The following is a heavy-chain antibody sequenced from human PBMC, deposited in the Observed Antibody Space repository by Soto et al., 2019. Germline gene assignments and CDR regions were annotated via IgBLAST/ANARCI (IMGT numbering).Heavy chain of an antibody. CDR3: ARAPSYGAFDI. V-gene: IGHV1-46*03. Sequence: QVQLVQSGAEAKKPGASVKVSCKASRYTFTSYYIHWVRQAPGQGLEWMGIINPSGGSTTYAQKFQGRVTRTRDTSTSTVYMELSSLRSEDTAVYYCARAPSYGAFDIWCQGTMVTVSS. CDR2: INPSGGST. J-gene: IGHJ3*02. D-gene: IGHD4-17*01. CDR1: RYTFTSYY.